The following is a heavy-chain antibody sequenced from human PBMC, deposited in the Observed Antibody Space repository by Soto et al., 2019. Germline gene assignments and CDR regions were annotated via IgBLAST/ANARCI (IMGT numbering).Heavy chain of an antibody. CDR1: GFTFSDYP. Sequence: SGFTFSDYPLHWVRQAPGKGLEWVAVISYDVSNKYYADSVQGRFTISRDNAKNSLYLQMNSLRVEDTAIYYCARELDGIDVWGQGTTVTVSS. CDR3: ARELDGIDV. V-gene: IGHV3-30-3*01. CDR2: ISYDVSNK. J-gene: IGHJ6*02.